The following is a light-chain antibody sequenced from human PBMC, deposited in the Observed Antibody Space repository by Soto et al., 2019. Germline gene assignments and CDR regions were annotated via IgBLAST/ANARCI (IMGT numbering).Light chain of an antibody. CDR2: DAS. Sequence: EIVLTQSPATLSLSPGERATLSCRASQSVGSYLAWYQQKPGQAPRLLIYDASTRATGIPARISGSGSGTDFTLTISSLQPEDVAAYYCQQYGSSGTFGQGTKVDIK. J-gene: IGKJ1*01. CDR3: QQYGSSGT. V-gene: IGKV3-11*01. CDR1: QSVGSY.